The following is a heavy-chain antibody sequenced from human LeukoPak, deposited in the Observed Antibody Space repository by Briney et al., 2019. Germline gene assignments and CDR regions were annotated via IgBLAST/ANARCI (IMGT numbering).Heavy chain of an antibody. CDR1: GGSFSGYY. CDR3: ARDPEGDDSSWYDY. CDR2: INHSGST. V-gene: IGHV4-34*01. D-gene: IGHD6-13*01. J-gene: IGHJ4*02. Sequence: SETLSLTCAVYGGSFSGYYWSWIRQPPGKGLEWIGEINHSGSTNYNPSLKSRVTISVDTSKNQVSLKLTSATAADTAVYYCARDPEGDDSSWYDYRGQGTLVTVSS.